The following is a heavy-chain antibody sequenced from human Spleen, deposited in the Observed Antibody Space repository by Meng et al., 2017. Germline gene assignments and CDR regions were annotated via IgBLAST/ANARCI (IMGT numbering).Heavy chain of an antibody. V-gene: IGHV3-48*03. CDR3: ARDADWVIFDH. D-gene: IGHD3-9*01. J-gene: IGHJ4*02. CDR1: GFTFSSYE. CDR2: ITTSGSTI. Sequence: GESLKISCAASGFTFSSYEMNWVRQAPGKGLEWVSYITTSGSTIYYADSVKGRVTISRDNAKNSLYLQMNSLRAEDTAVYYCARDADWVIFDHWGQGALVTVSS.